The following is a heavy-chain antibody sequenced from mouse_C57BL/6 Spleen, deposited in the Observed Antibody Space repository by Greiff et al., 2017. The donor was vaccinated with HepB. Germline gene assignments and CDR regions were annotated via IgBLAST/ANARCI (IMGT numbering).Heavy chain of an antibody. J-gene: IGHJ2*01. CDR3: ATITTVVAPEYFDY. CDR1: GFTFSDYG. Sequence: DVQLVESGGGLVKPGGSLKLSCAASGFTFSDYGMHWVRQAPEKGLEWVSYISSGSSTIYYADTVKGRFTISRDNAKNTLFLQMTSLRSEDTAMYYCATITTVVAPEYFDYWGQGTTLTVSS. V-gene: IGHV5-17*01. CDR2: ISSGSSTI. D-gene: IGHD1-1*01.